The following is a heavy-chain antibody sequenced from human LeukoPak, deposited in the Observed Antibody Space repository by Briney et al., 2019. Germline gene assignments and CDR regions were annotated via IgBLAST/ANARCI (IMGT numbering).Heavy chain of an antibody. Sequence: GGSLRLSCSASGFAFTTYWMTWVRQAPGKGLEWAANINLDGTEVHYVDSLKDRFTISRDNAGNSLYLQMNSLRAEDTAVYYCASGRHDFVHWGHGTLVTVSS. CDR3: ASGRHDFVH. CDR1: GFAFTTYW. D-gene: IGHD3-16*01. J-gene: IGHJ4*01. V-gene: IGHV3-7*01. CDR2: INLDGTEV.